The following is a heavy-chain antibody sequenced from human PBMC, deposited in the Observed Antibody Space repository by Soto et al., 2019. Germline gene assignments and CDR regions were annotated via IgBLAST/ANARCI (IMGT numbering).Heavy chain of an antibody. CDR2: ISGIRDYI. CDR1: GFTFSYYA. CDR3: AREGVHNYNEYYFDY. D-gene: IGHD3-22*01. Sequence: GGSLRLSCAASGFTFSYYALHWVRRAPGKGLEWVSSISGIRDYIRYTDSVKGRFTISRDNAKTSLYLQMNSLTAEDTAVYYCAREGVHNYNEYYFDYWGQGTLVTVSS. J-gene: IGHJ4*02. V-gene: IGHV3-21*06.